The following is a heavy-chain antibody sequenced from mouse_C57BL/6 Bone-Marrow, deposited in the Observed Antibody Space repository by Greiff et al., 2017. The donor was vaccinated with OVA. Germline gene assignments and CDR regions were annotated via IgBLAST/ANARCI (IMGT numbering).Heavy chain of an antibody. D-gene: IGHD1-1*01. CDR2: ISSGGDYI. V-gene: IGHV5-9-1*02. J-gene: IGHJ1*03. CDR1: GFTFSSYA. Sequence: EVKLVESGEGLVKPGGSLKLSCAASGFTFSSYAMSWVRQTPEKRLEWVAYISSGGDYIYYADTVKGRFTISRDNARNTLYLQMSSLKSEDTAMYYCTREGGYYGRGYFDVWGTGTTVTVSS. CDR3: TREGGYYGRGYFDV.